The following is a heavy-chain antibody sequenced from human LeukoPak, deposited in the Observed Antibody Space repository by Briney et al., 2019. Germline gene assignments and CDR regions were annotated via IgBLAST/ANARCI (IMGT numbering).Heavy chain of an antibody. CDR3: AKSSYSYGFGTRNDDAFDI. Sequence: GGSLRLSCAASGFTFSSYWMHWVRQAPGKGLVWVSRINSDGSSTSYADSVKGRFTISRDNAKNTLYLQMNSLRAEDTAVYYCAKSSYSYGFGTRNDDAFDIWGQGTMVTVSS. V-gene: IGHV3-74*01. CDR1: GFTFSSYW. CDR2: INSDGSST. D-gene: IGHD5-18*01. J-gene: IGHJ3*02.